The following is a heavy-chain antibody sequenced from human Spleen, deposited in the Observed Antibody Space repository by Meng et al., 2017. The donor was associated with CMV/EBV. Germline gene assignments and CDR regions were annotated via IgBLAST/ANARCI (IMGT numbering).Heavy chain of an antibody. CDR3: ARGPQFGWY. Sequence: VHLQRWGAGRLKPSETLSLTLAVDGGSFIGYYWCWIRQPPGKGLEWIGEINHSGSTNYNPSLKSRVTISVDTSKNQFSLKLSSVTAADTAVYYCARGPQFGWYWGQGTLVTVSS. CDR2: INHSGST. J-gene: IGHJ4*02. CDR1: GGSFIGYY. V-gene: IGHV4-34*01. D-gene: IGHD3-10*01.